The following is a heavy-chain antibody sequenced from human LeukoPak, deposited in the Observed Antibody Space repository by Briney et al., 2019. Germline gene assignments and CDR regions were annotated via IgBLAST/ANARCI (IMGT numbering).Heavy chain of an antibody. CDR1: GYTFTSYG. J-gene: IGHJ4*02. D-gene: IGHD4-17*01. CDR2: ISAYNGNT. Sequence: ASVKVSCKASGYTFTSYGISWVRQDPGQGLEWMGWISAYNGNTNYAQKLQGRVTMTTDTSTSTAYMELRSLRSDDTAVYYCARVPYDYGDYANDYWGQGTLVTVSS. V-gene: IGHV1-18*01. CDR3: ARVPYDYGDYANDY.